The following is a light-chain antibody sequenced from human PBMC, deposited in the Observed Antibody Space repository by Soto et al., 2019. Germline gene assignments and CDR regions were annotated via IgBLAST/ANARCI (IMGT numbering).Light chain of an antibody. Sequence: QSVLTQPPSVSAAPGQTVTISCSGSSSNIGNNYVSWYQQFPGTAPKLLIYDNSDRPSGIPDRFSGSKSGTSATLGITGLQTGDEADYYCGTWDNSLSAGVFGGGTKVTVL. CDR2: DNS. V-gene: IGLV1-51*01. CDR3: GTWDNSLSAGV. CDR1: SSNIGNNY. J-gene: IGLJ2*01.